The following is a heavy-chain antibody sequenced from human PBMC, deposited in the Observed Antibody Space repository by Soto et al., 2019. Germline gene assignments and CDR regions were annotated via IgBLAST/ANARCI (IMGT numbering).Heavy chain of an antibody. V-gene: IGHV3-64D*06. Sequence: GCLRLSCSASGFTFSSYAMHWVRQAPGKGLEYVSAISSNGGSTYYADSVKGRFTISRDNSKNTLYLQMSSLRAEDTAVYYCVKEYFGYSSGWYEEFDYWGQGT. D-gene: IGHD6-19*01. CDR3: VKEYFGYSSGWYEEFDY. J-gene: IGHJ4*01. CDR1: GFTFSSYA. CDR2: ISSNGGST.